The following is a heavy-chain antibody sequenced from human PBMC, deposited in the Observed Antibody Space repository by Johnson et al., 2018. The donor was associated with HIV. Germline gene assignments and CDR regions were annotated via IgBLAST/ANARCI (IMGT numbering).Heavy chain of an antibody. CDR3: AKDIGGARDGYNRDDGFDI. CDR2: ISYDGSNK. D-gene: IGHD5-24*01. Sequence: QVQLVESGGGVVQPGGSLRLSCAASGFTFSSYGMHWVRQAPGKGLEWVAVISYDGSNKYYADSVKGRFTISRDNFKNTLYLQRNSRRAEDTAVYYCAKDIGGARDGYNRDDGFDIWGQGTMVTVSS. J-gene: IGHJ3*02. CDR1: GFTFSSYG. V-gene: IGHV3-30*18.